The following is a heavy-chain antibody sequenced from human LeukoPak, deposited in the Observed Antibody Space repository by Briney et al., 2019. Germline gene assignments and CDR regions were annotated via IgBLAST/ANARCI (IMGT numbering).Heavy chain of an antibody. Sequence: GASVKVSCKASGYTFTSYGINWVRQATGQGLEWMGWMNPNSGNTGYAQKFQGRVTMTRNTSISTAYMELSSLRSEDTAVYYCARRLLGGSSRQNWFDPWGQGTLVTVSS. D-gene: IGHD6-13*01. V-gene: IGHV1-8*02. CDR1: GYTFTSYG. CDR3: ARRLLGGSSRQNWFDP. J-gene: IGHJ5*02. CDR2: MNPNSGNT.